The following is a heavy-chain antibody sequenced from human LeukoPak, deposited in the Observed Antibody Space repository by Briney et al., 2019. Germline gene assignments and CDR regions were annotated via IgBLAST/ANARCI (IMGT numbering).Heavy chain of an antibody. J-gene: IGHJ3*02. V-gene: IGHV3-21*01. CDR3: ARDFADTAMGDAFDI. Sequence: PGGSLRLSCAASGFIFSSYSMNWVRQAPGKGLEWVSSISSSSSYIYYADSVKGRFTISRDNAKNSLYLQMNSLRAEDTAVYYCARDFADTAMGDAFDIWGQGTMVTVSS. D-gene: IGHD5-18*01. CDR2: ISSSSSYI. CDR1: GFIFSSYS.